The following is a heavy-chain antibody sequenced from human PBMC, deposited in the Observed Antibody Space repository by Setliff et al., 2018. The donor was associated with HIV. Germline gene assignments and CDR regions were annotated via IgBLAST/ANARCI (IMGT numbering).Heavy chain of an antibody. CDR3: ARASSGYLIVHY. CDR1: GYSLTSGYY. CDR2: IHDSGRT. V-gene: IGHV4-38-2*01. J-gene: IGHJ4*02. Sequence: KTSETLSLTCGVSGYSLTSGYYWGWIRQPPGKGLEWIGSIHDSGRTYYNPSLKSRVTISVDTSKNQFSLKLRSVSAADTAAYYCARASSGYLIVHYWGQGTLVTVSS. D-gene: IGHD3-22*01.